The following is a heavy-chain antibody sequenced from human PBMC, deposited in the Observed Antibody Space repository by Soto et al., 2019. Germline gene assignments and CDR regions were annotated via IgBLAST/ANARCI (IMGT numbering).Heavy chain of an antibody. D-gene: IGHD4-17*01. V-gene: IGHV5-51*01. CDR3: ARHGFYGDYASNYFDP. Sequence: GESLKISCKGSGYNFATYWIAWVRQMPGKGLEYMGIIYPGDSDTRYSPSFQGQVTFSADKSINTAYLQWSSLKASDTAMYYCARHGFYGDYASNYFDPWGQGTLGTVSS. CDR1: GYNFATYW. CDR2: IYPGDSDT. J-gene: IGHJ5*02.